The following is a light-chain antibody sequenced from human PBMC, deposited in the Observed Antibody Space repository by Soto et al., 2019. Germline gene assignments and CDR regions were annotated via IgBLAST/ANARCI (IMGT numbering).Light chain of an antibody. V-gene: IGKV3D-15*01. Sequence: EIVMTQSPATLSVSPGERATLSCRASQSVSSNLAWYQQKPGQAPRLLIYGASIRATGIPARFSGSGSGTDFTLTISSLQSEDFTVYYCRQYNNWTRGVFLVATVGPGIKVDIK. CDR3: RQYNNWTRGVFLVAT. CDR2: GAS. CDR1: QSVSSN. J-gene: IGKJ3*01.